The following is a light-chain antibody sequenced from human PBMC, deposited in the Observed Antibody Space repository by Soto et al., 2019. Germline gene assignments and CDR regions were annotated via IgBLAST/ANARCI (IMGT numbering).Light chain of an antibody. J-gene: IGKJ5*01. CDR3: QQSHSTPDT. CDR2: AAS. CDR1: QSISNY. Sequence: DIQLTQSPSSLSASVGDRVTITCRASQSISNYLNWYQQKPGKAPNLLIYAASSLQSGVPSRFSGSGSETDFTLTISSLQPEDFATYFCQQSHSTPDTFGQGTRLEIK. V-gene: IGKV1-39*01.